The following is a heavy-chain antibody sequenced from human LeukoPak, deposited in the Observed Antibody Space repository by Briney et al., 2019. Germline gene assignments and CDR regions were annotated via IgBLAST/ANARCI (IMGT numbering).Heavy chain of an antibody. CDR1: GFTFSSYA. V-gene: IGHV3-30*04. CDR2: ISYDGSNK. D-gene: IGHD3-3*01. Sequence: PGGSLRLSCAASGFTFSSYAMHWVRQAPGKGLEWVAVISYDGSNKYYADSVKGRFTIPRDNSKNTLYLQMNSLRAEDTAVYYCARDGIFGRFLEWLLNYFDYWGQETLVTVSS. CDR3: ARDGIFGRFLEWLLNYFDY. J-gene: IGHJ4*02.